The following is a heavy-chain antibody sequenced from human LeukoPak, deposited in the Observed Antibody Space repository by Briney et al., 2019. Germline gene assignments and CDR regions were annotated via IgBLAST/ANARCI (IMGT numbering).Heavy chain of an antibody. J-gene: IGHJ3*02. CDR2: INPSGGNT. Sequence: ASVKVSCKASGYTFTNYYMHWVRQAPGQGLEWMGIINPSGGNTNYAQNFQGRVTMTRDTSTSTVYMELSSPRSEDTAVYYCARVRDGYNDAYDIWGQGTMVTVPS. CDR3: ARVRDGYNDAYDI. CDR1: GYTFTNYY. V-gene: IGHV1-46*01. D-gene: IGHD5-24*01.